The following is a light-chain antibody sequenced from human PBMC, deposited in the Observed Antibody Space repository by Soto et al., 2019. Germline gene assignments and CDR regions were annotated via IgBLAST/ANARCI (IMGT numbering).Light chain of an antibody. Sequence: QSALTQPASVSGSPGQSITISCTGTSNDVGDYNYVSWYQQHPGKAPKLIIYEVSYRPSGVSNRFSGSKSGNTASLTISGLLGEDEGDYYCSSYTGSSAYVLFGGGTQLTVL. J-gene: IGLJ2*01. CDR1: SNDVGDYNY. CDR3: SSYTGSSAYVL. CDR2: EVS. V-gene: IGLV2-14*01.